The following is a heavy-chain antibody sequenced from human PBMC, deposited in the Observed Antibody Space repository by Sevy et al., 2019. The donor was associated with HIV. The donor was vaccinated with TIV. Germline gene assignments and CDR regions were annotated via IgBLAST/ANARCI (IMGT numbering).Heavy chain of an antibody. V-gene: IGHV4-39*02. J-gene: IGHJ2*01. CDR1: GGSIRINSYY. CDR2: IYNTGST. Sequence: SETLSLTCTVSGGSIRINSYYWGWVRQPPGKGLEWIGSIYNTGSTSYNPSLKSGVTISVDTSKKNFSLRLTSVTAADTAVYYCATPRGTDWYEGAGGYFDLWGRGTLVTVSS. D-gene: IGHD6-19*01. CDR3: ATPRGTDWYEGAGGYFDL.